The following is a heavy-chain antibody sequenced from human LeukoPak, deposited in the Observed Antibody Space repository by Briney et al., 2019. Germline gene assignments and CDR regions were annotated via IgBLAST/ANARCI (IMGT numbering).Heavy chain of an antibody. D-gene: IGHD3-10*01. CDR1: GYTFSSYA. V-gene: IGHV1-69*13. CDR2: IIPIFGTA. Sequence: SVKVSCKASGYTFSSYAISWVRQAPGQGLEWMGGIIPIFGTANYAQKFQGRVTITADESTSTAYMELSSLRSEDTAVYYCAKTMVRGVKFFDYWGQGTLVTVSS. CDR3: AKTMVRGVKFFDY. J-gene: IGHJ4*02.